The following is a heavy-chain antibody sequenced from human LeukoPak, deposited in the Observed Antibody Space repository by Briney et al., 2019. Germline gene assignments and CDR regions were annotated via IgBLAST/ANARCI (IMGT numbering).Heavy chain of an antibody. CDR3: ARGFRYYGSGIDY. D-gene: IGHD3-10*01. CDR1: GFTFSEYS. J-gene: IGHJ4*02. Sequence: PGGSLRLSCAAAGFTFSEYSMHWVRQAPGKGLEYVSAISTNEGSTYYANSVKGRFTISRDDPKNTLDLQMGSLRLEDMAVYYCARGFRYYGSGIDYWGQGTLVTVSS. V-gene: IGHV3-64*01. CDR2: ISTNEGST.